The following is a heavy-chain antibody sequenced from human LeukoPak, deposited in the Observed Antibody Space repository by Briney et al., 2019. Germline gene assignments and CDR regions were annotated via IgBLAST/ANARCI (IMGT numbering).Heavy chain of an antibody. D-gene: IGHD3-9*01. CDR2: INTGGVST. CDR3: AKVRFDYYYYSYMDV. CDR1: GFTFSSYG. V-gene: IGHV3-23*01. Sequence: GGTLRLSCAASGFTFSSYGMSWVRQAPGKGLEWVSAINTGGVSTYYADSVKGRFTISRDNSKNTLSLQMNSLRAEDTAVYYCAKVRFDYYYYSYMDVWGKGTTVTVSS. J-gene: IGHJ6*03.